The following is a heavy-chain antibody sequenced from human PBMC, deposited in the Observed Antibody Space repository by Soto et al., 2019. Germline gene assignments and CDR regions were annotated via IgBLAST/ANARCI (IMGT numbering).Heavy chain of an antibody. J-gene: IGHJ4*02. D-gene: IGHD1-26*01. CDR1: GYTFTSYA. CDR2: INAGNGNT. Sequence: ASVKVSCKASGYTFTSYAMHWVRQAPGQRLEWMGWINAGNGNTKYSQKFQGRVTITRDTSASTAYMELSSLRSEDTAVYYCARGQWGLRNGGTSHKPTDYWGQGTLVTVSS. V-gene: IGHV1-3*01. CDR3: ARGQWGLRNGGTSHKPTDY.